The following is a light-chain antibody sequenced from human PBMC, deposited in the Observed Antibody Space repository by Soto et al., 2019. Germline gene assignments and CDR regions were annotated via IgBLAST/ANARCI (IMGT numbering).Light chain of an antibody. CDR1: QSVSSN. J-gene: IGKJ1*01. V-gene: IGKV3-15*01. CDR3: QQYNYWPWT. Sequence: EIVMTQSPATLSVSQGERATLSCRASQSVSSNLAWYQQKPVQAPRLLIYGASTRATGIPARFSGSGSETAFTLTISSLQSEDFAVYYCQQYNYWPWTFGQGTKVEIK. CDR2: GAS.